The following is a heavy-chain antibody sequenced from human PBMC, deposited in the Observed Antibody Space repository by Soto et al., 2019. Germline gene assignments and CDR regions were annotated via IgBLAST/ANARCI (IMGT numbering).Heavy chain of an antibody. V-gene: IGHV1-69*12. J-gene: IGHJ5*01. D-gene: IGHD2-21*01. CDR3: ARDMLSSLVVETPHLFES. CDR2: IVPKYGTA. Sequence: QVQLVQSGGEVRKPGTSVKVSCRASGGIFSDYAISWVRQAPGQRLEWVGGIVPKYGTAKYARKFEDRVTLTADELSSTVYMEMNGLRSEDTALYYCARDMLSSLVVETPHLFESWGQGTRLTVSS. CDR1: GGIFSDYA.